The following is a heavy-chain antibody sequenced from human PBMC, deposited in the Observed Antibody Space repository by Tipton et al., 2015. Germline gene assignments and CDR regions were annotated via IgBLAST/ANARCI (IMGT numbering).Heavy chain of an antibody. CDR2: MKPSSGDT. CDR1: GYTFTGYF. Sequence: QLVQSGAEVKKPGASVKVSCKASGYTFTGYFIHWVRQAPGQGLEWMGWMKPSSGDTKYAQKFQGRVTMTRDTSITTAYMELSRLTSDDPAVYFCARDLATSSNWEFDYWGQGTLVTVSS. V-gene: IGHV1-2*02. J-gene: IGHJ4*02. D-gene: IGHD7-27*01. CDR3: ARDLATSSNWEFDY.